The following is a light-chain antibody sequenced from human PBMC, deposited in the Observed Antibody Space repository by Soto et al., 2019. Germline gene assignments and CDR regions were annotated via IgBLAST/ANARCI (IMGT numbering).Light chain of an antibody. CDR1: QSVSSY. CDR2: DAS. V-gene: IGKV3-11*01. J-gene: IGKJ5*01. Sequence: EIVLTQSPATLSLSPGERATLSCRASQSVSSYLAWYQQKPGQAPRLLIYDASNRATGTPARFSGSGSGTDFTLTISSLEPEDFAVYYCQQRSNWPQVTFGQGTRLEI. CDR3: QQRSNWPQVT.